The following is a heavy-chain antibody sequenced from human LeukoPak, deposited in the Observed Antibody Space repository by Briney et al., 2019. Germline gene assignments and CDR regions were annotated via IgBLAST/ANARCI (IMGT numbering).Heavy chain of an antibody. J-gene: IGHJ4*02. D-gene: IGHD3-10*01. CDR2: IYPGDSDT. Sequence: REYLKISCKGSGYIFTNNWIGWVRQMPGKGLEWMGIIYPGDSDTRYSPSFEGQVTISVDKSISTAYLQWSSLKASDTAMYYCARQTRDGSGSRGYSFDFWGQGTLVTVSS. CDR1: GYIFTNNW. V-gene: IGHV5-51*01. CDR3: ARQTRDGSGSRGYSFDF.